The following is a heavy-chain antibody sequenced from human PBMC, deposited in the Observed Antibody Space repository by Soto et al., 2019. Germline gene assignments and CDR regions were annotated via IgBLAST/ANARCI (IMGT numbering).Heavy chain of an antibody. V-gene: IGHV4-39*01. CDR2: VYYSGAT. J-gene: IGHJ6*02. CDR1: GGSISSGTDY. CDR3: SIGYSYRRVGDAMDV. D-gene: IGHD5-18*01. Sequence: SETLSLTCTVSGGSISSGTDYWGWIRQTPGKGLEWIGSVYYSGATYYNPSLKSRLTISVDTSKNQFSLKLSSVTAADTAVYYCSIGYSYRRVGDAMDVRGQGTTVTVSS.